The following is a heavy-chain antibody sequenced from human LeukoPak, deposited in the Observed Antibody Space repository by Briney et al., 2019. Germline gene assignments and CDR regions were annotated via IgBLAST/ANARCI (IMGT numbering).Heavy chain of an antibody. CDR1: GFAFSSYS. D-gene: IGHD6-13*01. CDR2: ISSNSRTT. CDR3: ARVGSSWYTHDAFDI. J-gene: IGHJ3*02. Sequence: GGSLRLSCAASGFAFSSYSMDWVRQAPGKGLELVSYISSNSRTTYYADSVKGRFTISRDNAKNTLYLQMNSLRAEDTAVYYCARVGSSWYTHDAFDIWGQGTMVTVSS. V-gene: IGHV3-48*04.